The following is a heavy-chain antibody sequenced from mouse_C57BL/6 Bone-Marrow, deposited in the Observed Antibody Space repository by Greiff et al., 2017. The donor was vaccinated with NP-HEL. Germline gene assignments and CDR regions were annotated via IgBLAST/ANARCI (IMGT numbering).Heavy chain of an antibody. D-gene: IGHD1-1*01. Sequence: QVQLQQPGAELVKPGASVKLSCKASGYTFTSYWMHWVKQRPGQGLEWIGMIHPNSGSTNYNEKLKSKATLTVDKSSSTAYMQLSSLTSEDSAVYYCAGITTVVAFDYWGQGTTLTVSS. CDR3: AGITTVVAFDY. CDR2: IHPNSGST. CDR1: GYTFTSYW. V-gene: IGHV1-64*01. J-gene: IGHJ2*01.